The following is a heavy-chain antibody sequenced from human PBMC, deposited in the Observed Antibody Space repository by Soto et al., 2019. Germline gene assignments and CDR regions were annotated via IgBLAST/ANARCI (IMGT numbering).Heavy chain of an antibody. CDR1: GYTFTNHY. V-gene: IGHV1-46*01. J-gene: IGHJ4*02. CDR2: INPNGGST. D-gene: IGHD6-13*01. CDR3: ARGLAAGDY. Sequence: QVQLVQSGAEVKKPGASVKHSCKASGYTFTNHYIHWVRQAPGQGLEWMAIINPNGGSTNYAQKFQGRVTLTRDTSTSTVYMDLSSLKSEDTAVYYCARGLAAGDYWGQGTLVTVSS.